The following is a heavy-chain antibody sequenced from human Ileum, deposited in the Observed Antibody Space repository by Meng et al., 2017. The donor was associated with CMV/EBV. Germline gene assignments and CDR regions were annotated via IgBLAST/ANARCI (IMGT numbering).Heavy chain of an antibody. Sequence: VKVSCKASGYTVTKYHIHWVRQAPGQGLEWMGIIHPSDGSAFYAQKFQGRLSMTSDTSTATSFMGLSSLKSDDTAVYYCARQESGVPFFWGQGTLVTV. J-gene: IGHJ4*02. CDR2: IHPSDGSA. D-gene: IGHD2-15*01. CDR1: GYTVTKYH. V-gene: IGHV1-46*01. CDR3: ARQESGVPFF.